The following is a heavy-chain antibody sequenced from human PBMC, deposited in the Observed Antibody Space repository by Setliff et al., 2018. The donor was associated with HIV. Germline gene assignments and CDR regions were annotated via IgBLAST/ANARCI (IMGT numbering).Heavy chain of an antibody. J-gene: IGHJ4*02. D-gene: IGHD5-12*01. V-gene: IGHV4-34*01. CDR1: GGSLSGHY. CDR3: AGRDGYNRYYFDF. CDR2: INHRGSA. Sequence: SETLSLTCAVHGGSLSGHYWSWIRQTPGKGLAWIAEINHRGSANYSPSLKSRVTISVESSKNQFSLKVTSVTAADTAVYYCAGRDGYNRYYFDFWGQGTLVTVSS.